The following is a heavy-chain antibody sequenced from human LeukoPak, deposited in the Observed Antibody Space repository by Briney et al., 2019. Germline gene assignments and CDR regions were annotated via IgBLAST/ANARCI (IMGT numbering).Heavy chain of an antibody. CDR1: GFTFSTYW. CDR3: AREGKPWGYFDY. J-gene: IGHJ4*02. Sequence: PGGSLRLSCAASGFTFSTYWMSWVRQAPGKGLEWVANIKQDGSERYYVDSVKGRFTISRDNVQNSLYLQMNSLRAEDTAIYYCAREGKPWGYFDYWGQGTLVTVSS. D-gene: IGHD7-27*01. V-gene: IGHV3-7*01. CDR2: IKQDGSER.